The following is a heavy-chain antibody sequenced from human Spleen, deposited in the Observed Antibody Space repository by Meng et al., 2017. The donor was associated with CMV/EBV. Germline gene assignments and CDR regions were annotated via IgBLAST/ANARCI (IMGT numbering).Heavy chain of an antibody. V-gene: IGHV3-7*04. D-gene: IGHD5-24*01. CDR3: ARVQSRDGYKPPRGGHFDS. CDR2: IKQDGSEK. Sequence: GGSLRLSCAATGFTFSNHWMTWVRQAPEKRLEWVANIKQDGSEKYYGGSVKGRFTISRDNAKNSLYLQMNSLRAEDTAVYYCARVQSRDGYKPPRGGHFDSWGQGTLVTVSS. J-gene: IGHJ4*02. CDR1: GFTFSNHW.